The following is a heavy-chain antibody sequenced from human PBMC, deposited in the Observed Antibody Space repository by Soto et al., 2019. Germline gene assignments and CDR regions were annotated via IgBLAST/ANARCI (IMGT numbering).Heavy chain of an antibody. J-gene: IGHJ4*02. V-gene: IGHV3-23*01. CDR3: AKEIAAAGTLLDY. CDR1: GFTFSSYA. D-gene: IGHD6-13*01. Sequence: EVQLLESGGGLVQPGGSLRLSCAASGFTFSSYAMSWVRQAPGKGLEWVSAISGSGGSTYYADSVKGRFTISRDNSQHTLSLQMNSLRAEDTAVYYCAKEIAAAGTLLDYWGQGTLVTVSS. CDR2: ISGSGGST.